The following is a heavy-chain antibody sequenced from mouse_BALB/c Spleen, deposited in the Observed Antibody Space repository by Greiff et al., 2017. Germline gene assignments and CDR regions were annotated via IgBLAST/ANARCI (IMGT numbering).Heavy chain of an antibody. D-gene: IGHD2-2*01. CDR3: ARRMVTFAY. Sequence: VKVVESGGGLVKPGGSLKLSCAASGFAFSSYDMSWVRQTPEKRLEWVAYISSGGGSTYYPDTVKGRFTISRDNAKNTLYLQMSSLKSEDTAMYYCARRMVTFAYWGQGTLVTVSA. CDR2: ISSGGGST. J-gene: IGHJ3*01. CDR1: GFAFSSYD. V-gene: IGHV5-12-1*01.